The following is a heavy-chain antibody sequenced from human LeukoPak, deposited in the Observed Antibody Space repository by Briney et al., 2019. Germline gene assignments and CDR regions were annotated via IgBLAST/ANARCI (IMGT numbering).Heavy chain of an antibody. V-gene: IGHV3-30*03. CDR2: ISYDGSNK. CDR3: ARDKVAAALGAIDY. J-gene: IGHJ4*02. D-gene: IGHD6-13*01. CDR1: GFTFSNYD. Sequence: GGSLRLSCAASGFTFSNYDMHWVRQAPGRGLEWVAVISYDGSNKYYADSVKGRFTISRDNSKNTLYLQMNSLRAEDTAVYYCARDKVAAALGAIDYWGQGTLVTVSS.